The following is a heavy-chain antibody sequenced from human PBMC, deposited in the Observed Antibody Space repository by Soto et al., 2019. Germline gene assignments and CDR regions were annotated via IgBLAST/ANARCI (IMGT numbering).Heavy chain of an antibody. CDR3: ASGYCSGGSCYSNDYPFDY. CDR1: GGSISSGGYS. J-gene: IGHJ4*02. CDR2: IYHSGST. V-gene: IGHV4-30-2*01. D-gene: IGHD2-15*01. Sequence: SETLSLTCAVSGGSISSGGYSWSWIRQPPGKGLEWIGYIYHSGSTYYNPSLKSRVTISVDRSKNQFSLKLSSVTAADTAVYYCASGYCSGGSCYSNDYPFDYWGQGTLVTVS.